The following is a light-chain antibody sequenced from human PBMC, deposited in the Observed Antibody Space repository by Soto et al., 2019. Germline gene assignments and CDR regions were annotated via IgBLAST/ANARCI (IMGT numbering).Light chain of an antibody. Sequence: QSVLTQPPSVSGAPGQRVTISCTGSSSNIGAGYDVHWYQQLPGTAPKLLIYGNSNRPSRVPDRFSGSKSGTSASLPITGLQAEEEADYYCQSYDSSLSGYVVFGGGTKVTVL. CDR2: GNS. J-gene: IGLJ2*01. V-gene: IGLV1-40*01. CDR3: QSYDSSLSGYVV. CDR1: SSNIGAGYD.